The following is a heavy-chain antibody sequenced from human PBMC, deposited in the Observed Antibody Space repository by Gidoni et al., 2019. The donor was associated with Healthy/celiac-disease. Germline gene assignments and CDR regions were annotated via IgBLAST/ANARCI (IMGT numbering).Heavy chain of an antibody. D-gene: IGHD6-13*01. J-gene: IGHJ6*02. V-gene: IGHV3-66*01. Sequence: EVQLVESGGGLVQPGGSLRLSCAASGFTVSSNYMSWVRQAPGKGLEWVSVIYSGGSTYYADSVKGRFTISRDNSKNTLYLQMNSLRAEDTAVYYCARDLPSSSWYLHAMDVWGQGTTVTVSS. CDR2: IYSGGST. CDR3: ARDLPSSSWYLHAMDV. CDR1: GFTVSSNY.